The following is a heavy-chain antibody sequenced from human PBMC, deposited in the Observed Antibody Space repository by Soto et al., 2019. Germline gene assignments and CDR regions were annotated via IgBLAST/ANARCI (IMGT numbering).Heavy chain of an antibody. CDR1: GFTYSTYT. J-gene: IGHJ4*02. D-gene: IGHD5-12*01. V-gene: IGHV3-66*01. CDR2: IYSDGST. CDR3: ARGGGASGYALDY. Sequence: GGSLRLSCAASGFTYSTYTMHWVRQAPGKGLEWVSVIYSDGSTYHADSVKGSFTVSRDYSKNTLFLQMNSLRAEDTAVYYCARGGGASGYALDYWGQGALVTVSS.